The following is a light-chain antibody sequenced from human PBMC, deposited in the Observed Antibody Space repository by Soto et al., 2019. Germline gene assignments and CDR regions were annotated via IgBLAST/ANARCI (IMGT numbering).Light chain of an antibody. CDR3: QQRSNGFT. CDR2: DAS. V-gene: IGKV3-11*01. J-gene: IGKJ3*01. CDR1: QSVSSY. Sequence: EIVLTQSPATLSLSPGERATLSCRASQSVSSYLAWYQQKPGQAPRLLIYDASNRATGIPARFSGSGSATDFTLIISSLEPEDFAVYYCQQRSNGFTFGPGTKLDIK.